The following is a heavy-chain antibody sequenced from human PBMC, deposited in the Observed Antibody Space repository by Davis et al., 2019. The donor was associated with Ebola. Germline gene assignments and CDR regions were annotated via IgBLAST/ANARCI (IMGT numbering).Heavy chain of an antibody. Sequence: GSLRLSCAVYGGSFSGYYWSWIRQPPGKGLEWIGEINHSGSTNYNPSLKSRVTISVDTSKNQFSLKLSSVTAADTAVYYCARVGYDFWSGYNNWFDPWGQGTLVTVSS. CDR3: ARVGYDFWSGYNNWFDP. V-gene: IGHV4-34*01. D-gene: IGHD3-3*01. J-gene: IGHJ5*02. CDR1: GGSFSGYY. CDR2: INHSGST.